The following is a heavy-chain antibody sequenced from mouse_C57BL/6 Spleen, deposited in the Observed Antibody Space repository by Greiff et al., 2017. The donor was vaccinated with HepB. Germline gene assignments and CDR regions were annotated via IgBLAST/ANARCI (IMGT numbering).Heavy chain of an antibody. V-gene: IGHV14-2*01. CDR2: IDPEDGET. Sequence: VQLKESGAELVKPGASVKLSCTASGFNIKDYYMHWVKQRTEQGLEWIGRIDPEDGETKYAPKFQGKATITADTSSNTAYLQLSSLTSEDTAVYYCARVAMGLRRIPWFAYWGQGTLVTVSA. CDR3: ARVAMGLRRIPWFAY. CDR1: GFNIKDYY. J-gene: IGHJ3*01. D-gene: IGHD2-4*01.